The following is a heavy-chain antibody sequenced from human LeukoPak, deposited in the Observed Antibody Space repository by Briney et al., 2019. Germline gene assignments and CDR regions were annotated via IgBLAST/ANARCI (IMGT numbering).Heavy chain of an antibody. CDR1: GFTFSSYS. CDR2: ISSSSSTI. Sequence: GGFLRLSCAASGFTFSSYSMNWVRQAPGKGLEWVSYISSSSSTIYYADSVKGRFTISRDNAKNSLYLQMNSLRAEGTAVYYCARDRSGWPHDAFDIWGQGTMVTVSS. CDR3: ARDRSGWPHDAFDI. V-gene: IGHV3-48*01. J-gene: IGHJ3*02. D-gene: IGHD6-19*01.